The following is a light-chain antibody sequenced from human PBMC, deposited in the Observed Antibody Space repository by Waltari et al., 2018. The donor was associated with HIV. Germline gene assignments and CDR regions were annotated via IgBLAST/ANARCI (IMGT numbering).Light chain of an antibody. CDR3: QQYNNWPPKT. Sequence: IVMTQSPATLSVSPGERATLSCRASQSVSSNLAWNQQKPGQAPRLLIYGASTRATGIPARFSGSGSGTEFTLTISSLQSEDFAVYYCQQYNNWPPKTFGQGTKVEIK. J-gene: IGKJ1*01. CDR1: QSVSSN. CDR2: GAS. V-gene: IGKV3-15*01.